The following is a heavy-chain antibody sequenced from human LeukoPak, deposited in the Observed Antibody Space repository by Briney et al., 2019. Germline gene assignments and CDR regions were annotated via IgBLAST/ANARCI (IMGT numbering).Heavy chain of an antibody. CDR3: TITSGWPIHDY. D-gene: IGHD6-19*01. CDR2: IRSKSYGGTT. V-gene: IGHV3-49*04. J-gene: IGHJ4*02. Sequence: GGSLRLSCTASGLTFGDYAMSWVRQAPGKGLEWVSFIRSKSYGGTTQYAASVVGRFTISRDDSKSSAYLQMNSLTTEDTAMYYCTITSGWPIHDYWGQGTLVVVSS. CDR1: GLTFGDYA.